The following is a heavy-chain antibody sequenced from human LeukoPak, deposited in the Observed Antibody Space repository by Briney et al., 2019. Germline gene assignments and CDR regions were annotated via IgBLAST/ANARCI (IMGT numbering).Heavy chain of an antibody. CDR2: IKQDGSEK. Sequence: PGGSLRLSCAASGFTSGSYWMTWVRQAPGKGLEWVANIKQDGSEKYYVDSVKSRFTISRDNAKNSLYLQMNSLRAEDTAVYYCARVKMTTLTASDYWGQGTLVTVFS. V-gene: IGHV3-7*04. CDR3: ARVKMTTLTASDY. CDR1: GFTSGSYW. D-gene: IGHD5-24*01. J-gene: IGHJ4*02.